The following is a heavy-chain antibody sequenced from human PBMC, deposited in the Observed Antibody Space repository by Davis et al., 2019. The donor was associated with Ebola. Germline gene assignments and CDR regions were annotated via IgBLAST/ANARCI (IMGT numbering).Heavy chain of an antibody. J-gene: IGHJ6*02. CDR3: TTEHRRYCTNGVCYTRKYGMDV. Sequence: GESLKISCAASGFTFSSYSMNWVRQAPGKGLEWVGRIKSKTDGGTTDYAAPVKGRFTISRDDSKNTLYLQMNSLKTEDTAVYYCTTEHRRYCTNGVCYTRKYGMDVWGQGTTVTVSS. D-gene: IGHD2-8*01. V-gene: IGHV3-15*07. CDR1: GFTFSSYS. CDR2: IKSKTDGGTT.